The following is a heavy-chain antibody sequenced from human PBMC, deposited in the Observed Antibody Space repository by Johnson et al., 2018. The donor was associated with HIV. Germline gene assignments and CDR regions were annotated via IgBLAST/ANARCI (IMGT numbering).Heavy chain of an antibody. CDR3: AKDLPVYGHGHGAFDI. CDR1: GFIFSGSA. CDR2: LRSNANTYAT. D-gene: IGHD3-10*01. V-gene: IGHV3-73*01. Sequence: VQLVESGGAVVQPGGSLRLSCAASGFIFSGSAMHWVRQASGKGLAWVGRLRSNANTYATAYAASVKGRFTISRDDSKNTLYLQMTRRRAEDTSVYYCAKDLPVYGHGHGAFDIWGQGTEVTVSS. J-gene: IGHJ3*02.